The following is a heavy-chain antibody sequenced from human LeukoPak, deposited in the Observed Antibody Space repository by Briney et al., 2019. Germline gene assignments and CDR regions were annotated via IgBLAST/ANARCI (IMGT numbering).Heavy chain of an antibody. Sequence: SETLSLTCTVSAGSIRWSHYDWVWIRQPPGRGLEWIGSIYSGGNTYYNPSLKSRVTISVDTPEKQVSLKLSSATATDTAVYYAGSRGTGTRYYGMDVLGQGTTVTVSS. D-gene: IGHD1-7*01. J-gene: IGHJ6*02. CDR1: AGSIRWSHYD. CDR2: IYSGGNT. CDR3: GSRGTGTRYYGMDV. V-gene: IGHV4-39*01.